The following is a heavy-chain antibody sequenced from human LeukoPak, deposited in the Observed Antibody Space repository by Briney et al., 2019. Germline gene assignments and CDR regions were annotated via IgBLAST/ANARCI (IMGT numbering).Heavy chain of an antibody. CDR3: ARAIFWGTQAFDI. D-gene: IGHD3-16*01. Sequence: ASVKVSCKASGGTFSSYAISWVRQAPGQGLEWMGGIIPIFGTANYAQKFQGRVTITADESTSTAYMELSSLRSEDTAVYYCARAIFWGTQAFDIWGQGTMVTVSS. V-gene: IGHV1-69*13. J-gene: IGHJ3*02. CDR2: IIPIFGTA. CDR1: GGTFSSYA.